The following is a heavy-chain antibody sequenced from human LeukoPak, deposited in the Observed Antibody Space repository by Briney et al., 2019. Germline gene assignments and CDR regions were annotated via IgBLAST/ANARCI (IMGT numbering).Heavy chain of an antibody. CDR3: AKTGGRGYFDS. CDR2: IRSSGIST. D-gene: IGHD2-8*02. Sequence: GGSPRFSCTASGFTFSNYALSWVRQAPGRGLEWVSAIRSSGISTFFTDSVKGRFTISRENSNNALYLQMNSLRAEDTAVYYCAKTGGRGYFDSWGQGTLVTVSS. CDR1: GFTFSNYA. J-gene: IGHJ4*02. V-gene: IGHV3-23*01.